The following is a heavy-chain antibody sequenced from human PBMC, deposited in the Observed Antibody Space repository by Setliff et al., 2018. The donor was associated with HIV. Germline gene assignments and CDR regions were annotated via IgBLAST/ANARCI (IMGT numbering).Heavy chain of an antibody. CDR3: ATTTIFEVPRYYYYYMDV. V-gene: IGHV4-59*08. D-gene: IGHD3-3*01. CDR2: LYRTGST. CDR1: GGSISSYY. Sequence: SETLSLTCTVSGGSISSYYWSWIRQPPGKGLEWIGYLYRTGSTKYNPSHKSRVTISVDTSKNQFSLKLSSVTAADTAVYYCATTTIFEVPRYYYYYMDVWGKGTTVTVSS. J-gene: IGHJ6*03.